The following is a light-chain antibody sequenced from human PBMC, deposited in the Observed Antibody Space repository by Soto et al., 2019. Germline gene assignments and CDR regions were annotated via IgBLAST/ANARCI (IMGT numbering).Light chain of an antibody. J-gene: IGKJ3*01. CDR1: QSVSSY. Sequence: EIVLTQSPATLSLSPGERATLSCRASQSVSSYLAWYQQKPGQAPRLLIYDASNRATGIPARFSGSGSGTDFTLTISSREPEAFAVYYCQQRSNWPTFGPGTKVDIK. V-gene: IGKV3-11*01. CDR2: DAS. CDR3: QQRSNWPT.